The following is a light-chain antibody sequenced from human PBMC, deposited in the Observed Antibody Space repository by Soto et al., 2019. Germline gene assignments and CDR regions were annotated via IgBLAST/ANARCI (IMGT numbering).Light chain of an antibody. V-gene: IGKV1-27*01. CDR3: QKYDSAPFT. Sequence: DIQMTQSPSSLSASVGDRVIITCRASQGISNYLAWYQQKPGKVPNVLIYGASTLQSGVPSRFSGSGSGTDSTLTISSLQPEDVATYYCQKYDSAPFTFGPGTTLDIK. CDR1: QGISNY. CDR2: GAS. J-gene: IGKJ3*01.